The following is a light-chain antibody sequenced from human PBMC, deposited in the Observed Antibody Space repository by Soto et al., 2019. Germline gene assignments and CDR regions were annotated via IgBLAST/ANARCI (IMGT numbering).Light chain of an antibody. CDR2: DAS. CDR1: QSVSSSS. J-gene: IGKJ1*01. V-gene: IGKV3-20*01. Sequence: DILLTQSPGTLSLSPGERATLSCRASQSVSSSSLAWYQQKPGQAPRLLMYDASNRATGIPDRFSGSESGTDFTLTISRLEPEDFAVYYFQQYGSSPWTFGQGTKVEIK. CDR3: QQYGSSPWT.